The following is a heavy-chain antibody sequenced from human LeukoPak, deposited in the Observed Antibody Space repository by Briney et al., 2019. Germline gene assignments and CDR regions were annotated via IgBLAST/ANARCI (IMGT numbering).Heavy chain of an antibody. J-gene: IGHJ5*02. Sequence: ASVKVSCKGSGYTLTELSMHWVRQAPGKGLEWMGGFDPEDGERIYAQKFQGRVTMTEDTSTDTAYMELSSLRSEHTAVYYCAPEDSSGWYGQYWFDPWGQGTLVTVSS. CDR3: APEDSSGWYGQYWFDP. CDR1: GYTLTELS. D-gene: IGHD6-19*01. V-gene: IGHV1-24*01. CDR2: FDPEDGER.